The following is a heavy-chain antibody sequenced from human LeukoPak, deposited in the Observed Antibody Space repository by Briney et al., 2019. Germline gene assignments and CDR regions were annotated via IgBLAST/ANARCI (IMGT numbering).Heavy chain of an antibody. CDR2: INPSGGST. D-gene: IGHD6-6*01. V-gene: IGHV1-46*01. CDR1: GYTFTSYY. Sequence: ASVKVSCKASGYTFTSYYMHWVRQAPGQGLEWMGIINPSGGSTSYAQKFQGRVTMTRDMSTSTVYMELSSLRSEDTAVYYCAREPQYSSSSPSYYFDYWGQGTLVTVSS. CDR3: AREPQYSSSSPSYYFDY. J-gene: IGHJ4*02.